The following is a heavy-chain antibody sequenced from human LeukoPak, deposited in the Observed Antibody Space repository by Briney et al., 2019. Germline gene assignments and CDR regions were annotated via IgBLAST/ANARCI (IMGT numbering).Heavy chain of an antibody. J-gene: IGHJ4*02. Sequence: GGSLRLSCTASGFTFSSYTMTWVRQAPGKGLEWVSSISSSGSYIYYADSVKGRFTISRDNAKNSLYLQMNSLRAEDTAVYYCARGVAVAGDYWGQGTLVTVSS. V-gene: IGHV3-21*04. CDR2: ISSSGSYI. CDR3: ARGVAVAGDY. CDR1: GFTFSSYT. D-gene: IGHD6-19*01.